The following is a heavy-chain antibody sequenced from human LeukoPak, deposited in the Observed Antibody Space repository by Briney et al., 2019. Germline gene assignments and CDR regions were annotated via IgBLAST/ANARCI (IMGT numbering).Heavy chain of an antibody. CDR3: ARGGTGVYYYYMDV. CDR1: GGSFSGYY. CDR2: INHSGST. D-gene: IGHD1-14*01. J-gene: IGHJ6*03. Sequence: PSETLSLTCAVYGGSFSGYYWSWIRQPPGKELAWIGEINHSGSTNYNPSLKSRVTISVDTSKNQFSLKLSSVTAADTAVYYCARGGTGVYYYYMDVWGKGTTVTVSS. V-gene: IGHV4-34*01.